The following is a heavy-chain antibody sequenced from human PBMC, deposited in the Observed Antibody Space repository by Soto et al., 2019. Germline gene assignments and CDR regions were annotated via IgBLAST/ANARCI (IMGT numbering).Heavy chain of an antibody. V-gene: IGHV3-30*18. CDR2: ISYDGSNK. CDR3: AKDRSPSPNNCTNGVCYYYYGMDV. Sequence: GGSLRLSCAASGFTFSSYGMHWVRQAPGKGLEWVAVISYDGSNKYYADSVKGRFTISRDNSKNTLYLQMNSLRAEDTAVYYCAKDRSPSPNNCTNGVCYYYYGMDVWGQGTTVTVSS. D-gene: IGHD2-8*01. CDR1: GFTFSSYG. J-gene: IGHJ6*02.